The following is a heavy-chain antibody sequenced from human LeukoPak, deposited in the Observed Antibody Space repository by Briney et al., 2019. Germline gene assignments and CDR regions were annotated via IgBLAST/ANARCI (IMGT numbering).Heavy chain of an antibody. Sequence: SSETLSLTCTVSGGSVSDYYWSWIRQSPGKGLEWIGYIYYTGSTSYNPSLRSRVTMSADTSKNQFSLKLSSVTAADTAVYYCARMIEMATPRGYYFDYWGQGTLVTVSS. CDR3: ARMIEMATPRGYYFDY. CDR2: IYYTGST. V-gene: IGHV4-59*02. D-gene: IGHD5-24*01. CDR1: GGSVSDYY. J-gene: IGHJ4*02.